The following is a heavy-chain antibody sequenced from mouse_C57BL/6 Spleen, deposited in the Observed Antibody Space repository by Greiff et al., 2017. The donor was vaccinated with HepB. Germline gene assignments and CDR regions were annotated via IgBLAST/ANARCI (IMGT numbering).Heavy chain of an antibody. Sequence: VQLQQPGAELVKPGASVKMSCKASGYTFTSYWITWVKQRPGQGLEWIGDIYPGSGSTNYNEKFKSKATLTVDASSSTAYMQLSSLTSEDSAVYYCARWDGSSYEGYFDVWGTGTTVTVSS. J-gene: IGHJ1*03. D-gene: IGHD1-1*01. CDR2: IYPGSGST. CDR1: GYTFTSYW. CDR3: ARWDGSSYEGYFDV. V-gene: IGHV1-55*01.